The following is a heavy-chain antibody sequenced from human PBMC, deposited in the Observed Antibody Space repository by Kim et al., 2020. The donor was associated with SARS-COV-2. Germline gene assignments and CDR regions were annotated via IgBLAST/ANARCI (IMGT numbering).Heavy chain of an antibody. CDR3: ASSGSLAPVANAYYAMDV. CDR1: GFRFRNYD. Sequence: GGSLRLSCSASGFRFRNYDMHWVRQGPEKGLEWVALISYDGRDKYYRDSVKGRFIISRDNSRELLFLQMRSLGKEDTAVYFCASSGSLAPVANAYYAMDVWGQGSTVTVSS. D-gene: IGHD3-10*01. CDR2: ISYDGRDK. J-gene: IGHJ6*02. V-gene: IGHV3-30*04.